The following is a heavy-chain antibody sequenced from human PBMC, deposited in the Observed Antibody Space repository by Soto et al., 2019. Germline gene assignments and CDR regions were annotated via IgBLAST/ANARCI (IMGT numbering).Heavy chain of an antibody. J-gene: IGHJ4*02. Sequence: QVQLVQSGAEVKKPGASVKVSCKASGYTFTSSGFIWVRQAPGQGLEWMAWISAYNGETHYAQKFQGRVTMTTGTPPSAPYMELRSLRSDDTAVYYCARESGSYMYVSDWGQGPLVTVSS. V-gene: IGHV1-18*01. CDR3: ARESGSYMYVSD. CDR1: GYTFTSSG. CDR2: ISAYNGET. D-gene: IGHD1-26*01.